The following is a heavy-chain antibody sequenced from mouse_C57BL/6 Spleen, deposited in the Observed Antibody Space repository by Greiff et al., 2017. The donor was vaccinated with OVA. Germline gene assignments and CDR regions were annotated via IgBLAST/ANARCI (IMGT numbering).Heavy chain of an antibody. CDR3: AFGYDGGAWFAY. J-gene: IGHJ3*01. Sequence: EVQLQQSGPELVKPGASVKISCKASGYTFTDYYMNWVKQSHGKSLEWIGDINPNNGGTSYNQKFKGKATLTVDKSSRTASMELRSLTSEDSAVYYCAFGYDGGAWFAYWGQGTLVTVSA. V-gene: IGHV1-26*01. D-gene: IGHD2-2*01. CDR2: INPNNGGT. CDR1: GYTFTDYY.